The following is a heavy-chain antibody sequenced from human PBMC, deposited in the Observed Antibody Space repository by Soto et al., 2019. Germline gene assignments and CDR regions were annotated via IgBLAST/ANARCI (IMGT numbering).Heavy chain of an antibody. Sequence: GESLKISCKGSGYSFTSYWIGWVRQMPGKGLEWMGRIDPSDSYTNYSPSFQGHVTISADKSISTAYLQWSSLKASDTAMYYCARSRMAMQWSDPWGQGTLVTVSS. CDR3: ARSRMAMQWSDP. D-gene: IGHD2-2*01. J-gene: IGHJ5*02. CDR1: GYSFTSYW. CDR2: IDPSDSYT. V-gene: IGHV5-10-1*01.